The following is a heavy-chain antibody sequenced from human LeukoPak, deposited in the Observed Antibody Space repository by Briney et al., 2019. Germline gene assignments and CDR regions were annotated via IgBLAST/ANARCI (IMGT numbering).Heavy chain of an antibody. Sequence: SETLSLTCTVSGGSISSYYWSWIRQPPGKGLEWIGYIYYSGSTNYNPSLKSRVTISVDTSKNQFSLQLNSVTPEDTAVYYCAREKRMTVVVMDGPNKNWFDPWGQGTLVTVSS. CDR2: IYYSGST. CDR1: GGSISSYY. CDR3: AREKRMTVVVMDGPNKNWFDP. D-gene: IGHD3-22*01. V-gene: IGHV4-59*12. J-gene: IGHJ5*02.